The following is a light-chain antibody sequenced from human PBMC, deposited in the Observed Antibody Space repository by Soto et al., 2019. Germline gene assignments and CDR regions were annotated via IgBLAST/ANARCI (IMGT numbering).Light chain of an antibody. J-gene: IGKJ5*01. CDR2: AAS. CDR1: QSISSY. CDR3: QQSYSTLIT. V-gene: IGKV1-39*01. Sequence: DIQMTQSPSSLSASVGDRVTITCRASQSISSYLNWYQQKPGKAPKLLIYAASSLQSGVPSRFSGSGSGTDFTLTISSLQPEDVATYYCQQSYSTLITFGKGTRREIK.